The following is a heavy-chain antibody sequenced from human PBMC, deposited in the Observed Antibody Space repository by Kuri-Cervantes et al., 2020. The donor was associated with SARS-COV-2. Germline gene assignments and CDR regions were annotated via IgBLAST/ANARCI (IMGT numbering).Heavy chain of an antibody. V-gene: IGHV3-23*01. CDR2: INGSGVGT. D-gene: IGHD3-22*01. CDR3: AKLGYYYENNGYRDIDGFDI. J-gene: IGHJ3*02. Sequence: GGSLRLSCAASRFTFNDYVMSWVRQSPGKGLEWVSVINGSGVGTYYAESVQGRFTISRDNSKNTLYLQMHSLRVEDTAVYYCAKLGYYYENNGYRDIDGFDIWGQGTMVTVSS. CDR1: RFTFNDYV.